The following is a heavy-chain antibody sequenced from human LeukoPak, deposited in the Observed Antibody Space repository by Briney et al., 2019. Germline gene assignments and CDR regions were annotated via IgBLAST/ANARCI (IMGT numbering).Heavy chain of an antibody. CDR1: GYTFTSYY. CDR3: ARLERGYYFDY. V-gene: IGHV1-18*04. Sequence: ASVKVSCKASGYTFTSYYMHWVRQAPGQGLEWMGWISAYNGNTNYAQKLQGRVTMTTDTSTSTAYMELRSLRSDDTAVYYCARLERGYYFDYWGQGTLVTVSS. J-gene: IGHJ4*02. CDR2: ISAYNGNT. D-gene: IGHD3-22*01.